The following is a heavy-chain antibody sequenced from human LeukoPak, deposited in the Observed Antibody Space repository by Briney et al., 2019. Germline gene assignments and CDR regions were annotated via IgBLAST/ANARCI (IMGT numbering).Heavy chain of an antibody. Sequence: SETLSLTCAVSGYSISSGYYWGWIRQPPGKGLEWIGSIYHSGSTFYNPSLKSRVTISADTPKNQFSLKLSSVTAADTAVYHCARLLAGCPGGRCRAHFDYWGQGTLVTVSS. CDR2: IYHSGST. CDR1: GYSISSGYY. V-gene: IGHV4-38-2*01. CDR3: ARLLAGCPGGRCRAHFDY. D-gene: IGHD2-15*01. J-gene: IGHJ4*02.